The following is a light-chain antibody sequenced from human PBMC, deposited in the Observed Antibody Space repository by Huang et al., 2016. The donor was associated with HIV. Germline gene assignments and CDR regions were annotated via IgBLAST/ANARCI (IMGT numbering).Light chain of an antibody. CDR2: AAS. V-gene: IGKV1-39*01. J-gene: IGKJ4*01. Sequence: DIQMTQSPSSLSASVEDRVTITCRASQTISAHLNWYQQKPGKAPKLLIHAASSFQSWVPSRFSGVGSGTDFTLTISSLQPEDFATYYCQQSYSTPLTFGGGTKVEIK. CDR1: QTISAH. CDR3: QQSYSTPLT.